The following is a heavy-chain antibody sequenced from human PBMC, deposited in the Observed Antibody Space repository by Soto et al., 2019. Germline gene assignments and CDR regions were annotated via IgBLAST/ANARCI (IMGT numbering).Heavy chain of an antibody. V-gene: IGHV3-33*01. Sequence: GGSLRLSCAASGFTFSSYGMHWVRQAPGKGLEWVAVIWYDGSNKYYADSVKGRFTISRDNSKNTLYLQMNSLRAEDTAVYYCARGSSSWSYYFDYWGQGTLVTVSS. J-gene: IGHJ4*02. D-gene: IGHD6-13*01. CDR1: GFTFSSYG. CDR2: IWYDGSNK. CDR3: ARGSSSWSYYFDY.